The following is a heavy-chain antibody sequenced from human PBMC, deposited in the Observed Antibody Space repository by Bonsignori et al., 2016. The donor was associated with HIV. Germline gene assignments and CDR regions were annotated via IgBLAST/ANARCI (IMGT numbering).Heavy chain of an antibody. CDR3: ARVPVAGTRGFDY. CDR2: ISAYNGNT. Sequence: WVRQAPGQGLEWMGWISAYNGNTNYAQKLQGRVTMTTDTSTSTAYMELRSLRSDDTAVYYCARVPVAGTRGFDYWGQGTLVTVSS. D-gene: IGHD6-19*01. V-gene: IGHV1-18*01. J-gene: IGHJ4*02.